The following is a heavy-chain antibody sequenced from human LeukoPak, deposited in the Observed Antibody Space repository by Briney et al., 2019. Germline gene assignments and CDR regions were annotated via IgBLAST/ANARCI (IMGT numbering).Heavy chain of an antibody. Sequence: SETLSLTCAVYGGSFSGYYWSWIRQPPGMGLEWIGEINHSGSTNYNPSLKSRVTISVDTSKNQFSLKLSSVTAADTAVYYCARDRYYGSGSYYNPRRGYFDYWGQGTLVTVSS. CDR2: INHSGST. J-gene: IGHJ4*02. V-gene: IGHV4-34*01. D-gene: IGHD3-10*01. CDR3: ARDRYYGSGSYYNPRRGYFDY. CDR1: GGSFSGYY.